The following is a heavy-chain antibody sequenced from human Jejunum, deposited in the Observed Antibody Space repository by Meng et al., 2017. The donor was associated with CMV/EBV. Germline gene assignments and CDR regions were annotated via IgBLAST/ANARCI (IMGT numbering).Heavy chain of an antibody. CDR3: TRPVGDYCAGGSCYTQMDV. Sequence: GMTWVRQASGKGPEWVGRIRRKADGYAGAYAASVKGRFTVSRDDSKNTAYLQMNSLKTEDTAVYYCTRPVGDYCAGGSCYTQMDVWGQGTTVTVSS. J-gene: IGHJ6*02. CDR2: IRRKADGYAG. CDR1: G. V-gene: IGHV3-73*01. D-gene: IGHD2-15*01.